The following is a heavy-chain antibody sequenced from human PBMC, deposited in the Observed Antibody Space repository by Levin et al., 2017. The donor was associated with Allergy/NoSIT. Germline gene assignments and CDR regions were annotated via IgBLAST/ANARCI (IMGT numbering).Heavy chain of an antibody. CDR1: GFTFSSYW. J-gene: IGHJ6*02. V-gene: IGHV3-74*01. CDR2: IESDGSST. CDR3: AREWGTLSTSGWLDV. D-gene: IGHD1-1*01. Sequence: GESLKISCAASGFTFSSYWMHWVRQTPGKGLVWVSRIESDGSSTSYADSVKGRFTISRDNAKNTLYLQLNSLRVEDTAVYYCAREWGTLSTSGWLDVWGQGTTVTVSS.